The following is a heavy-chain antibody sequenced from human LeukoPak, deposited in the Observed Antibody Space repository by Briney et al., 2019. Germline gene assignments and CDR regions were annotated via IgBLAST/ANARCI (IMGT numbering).Heavy chain of an antibody. V-gene: IGHV4-61*01. CDR2: IYYSGST. D-gene: IGHD4-23*01. CDR1: GYSISSGFY. CDR3: ASSYGGDDAFDI. Sequence: SETLSLTCTVSGYSISSGFYWGWIRQPPGKGLEWIGYIYYSGSTNYNPSLKSRVTISVDTSKNQFSLKLSSVTAADTAVYYCASSYGGDDAFDIWGQGTMVTVSS. J-gene: IGHJ3*02.